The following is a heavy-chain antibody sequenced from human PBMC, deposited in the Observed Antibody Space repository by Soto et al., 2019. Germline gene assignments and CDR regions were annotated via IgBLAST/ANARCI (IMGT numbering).Heavy chain of an antibody. CDR2: IYPGDSDT. J-gene: IGHJ5*02. V-gene: IGHV5-51*01. CDR1: GYSYTSYR. CDR3: ARLEWVSLAACCDP. D-gene: IGHD3-3*01. Sequence: GASLTISYKRCGYSYTSYRSGPLRQIPGKGLEWMGMIYPGDSDTKYSPSFQGQVTFSADKSINTAYLQWSSLKASDTVIYYCARLEWVSLAACCDPWGQGILVTVSS.